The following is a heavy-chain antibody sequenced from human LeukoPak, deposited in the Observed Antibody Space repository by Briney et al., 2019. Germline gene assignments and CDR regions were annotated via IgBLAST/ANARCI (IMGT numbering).Heavy chain of an antibody. CDR2: TYYRSKWYN. V-gene: IGHV6-1*01. CDR1: SSYA. D-gene: IGHD6-13*01. J-gene: IGHJ4*02. CDR3: ARAGAGNERARFDY. Sequence: SSYAVSWVRQAPGQGLEWMGRTYYRSKWYNDYAVSVKSRITINPDTSKNQFSLQLNSVTPEDTAVYYCARAGAGNERARFDYWGQGTLVTVSS.